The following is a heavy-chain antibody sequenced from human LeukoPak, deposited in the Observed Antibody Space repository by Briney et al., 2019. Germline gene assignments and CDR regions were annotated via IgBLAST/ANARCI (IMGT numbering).Heavy chain of an antibody. J-gene: IGHJ4*02. Sequence: GGSLRLSCAASGFTFSSYAMHWVRQAPGKGLEWVSVIHSGGSTYYADSVKGRFTISRDNSKNTLYLQMNSLRAEDTAVYYCARGKCQRIFDYWGQGTPVTVSS. D-gene: IGHD2-2*01. CDR1: GFTFSSYA. V-gene: IGHV3-53*01. CDR2: IHSGGST. CDR3: ARGKCQRIFDY.